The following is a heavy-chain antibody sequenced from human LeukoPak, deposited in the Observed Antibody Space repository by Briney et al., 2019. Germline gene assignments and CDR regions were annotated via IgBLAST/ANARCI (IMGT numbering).Heavy chain of an antibody. V-gene: IGHV3-23*01. D-gene: IGHD5-18*01. CDR1: GFAFSNYA. CDR3: AKNAGYSYGLYYFDY. CDR2: LISSGTTT. Sequence: GGSLRLSCAASGFAFSNYAMSWVRQAPGRGLEWVSSLISSGTTTYYADSVKGRFTISRDNSKNTVHLQMDSLRAEDSAVYYCAKNAGYSYGLYYFDYWGQGTLVTVSS. J-gene: IGHJ4*02.